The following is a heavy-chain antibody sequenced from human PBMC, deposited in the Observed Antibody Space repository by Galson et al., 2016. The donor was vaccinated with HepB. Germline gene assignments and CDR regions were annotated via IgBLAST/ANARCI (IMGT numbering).Heavy chain of an antibody. CDR1: GFTFRSYD. D-gene: IGHD5-12*01. V-gene: IGHV3-23*01. CDR2: ISGSGGRT. CDR3: AGQRLGWYFDL. Sequence: SLRLSCAASGFTFRSYDMGWVRQAPGKGLEWVSTISGSGGRTYYADSVKGRLTISRDNSKNTLYLQMNSLRAEDTAVYYCAGQRLGWYFDLWCRGSLVTVSS. J-gene: IGHJ2*01.